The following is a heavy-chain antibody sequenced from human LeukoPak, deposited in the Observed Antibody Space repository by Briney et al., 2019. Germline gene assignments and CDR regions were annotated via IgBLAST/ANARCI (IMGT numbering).Heavy chain of an antibody. CDR3: AREADIVSFDL. D-gene: IGHD3-16*02. CDR1: GYTFTGNH. CDR2: IDPKSGDT. J-gene: IGHJ2*01. Sequence: ASVKVSCKASGYTFTGNHVHWVRQAPGEGLEWMGWIDPKSGDTKYAQKFQDRVAMTSDTSISTAYMELSGLRSDDTAVYFCAREADIVSFDLWGRGTLVIVSP. V-gene: IGHV1-2*02.